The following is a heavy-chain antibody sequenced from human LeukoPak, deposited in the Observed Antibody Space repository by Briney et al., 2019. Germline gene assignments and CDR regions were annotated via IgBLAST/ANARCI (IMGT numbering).Heavy chain of an antibody. CDR2: IIPIFGTA. V-gene: IGHV1-69*13. J-gene: IGHJ5*02. CDR3: AREDSSGYYPKLGP. Sequence: SVEVSCKAYGGTFSSYAISWVRQAPGQGLEWMGGIIPIFGTANYPQKFQGRVTITADESTSTAYMELSSLRSEDTAVYYCAREDSSGYYPKLGPWGQGTLVTVSS. CDR1: GGTFSSYA. D-gene: IGHD3-22*01.